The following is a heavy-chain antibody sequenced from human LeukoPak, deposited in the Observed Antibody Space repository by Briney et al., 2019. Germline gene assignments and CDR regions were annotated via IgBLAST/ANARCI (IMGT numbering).Heavy chain of an antibody. J-gene: IGHJ6*02. D-gene: IGHD1-26*01. V-gene: IGHV3-21*01. CDR2: ISSSSSYI. CDR3: ARSTTSIVGATFYGMDV. CDR1: GFTFSSYS. Sequence: PGGSLRLSCAASGFTFSSYSMNWVRQAPGKGLEWVSSISSSSSYIYYADSVKGRFTISRDNAKNSLYLQMNSLRAEDTAVYYCARSTTSIVGATFYGMDVWGQGTTVTVSS.